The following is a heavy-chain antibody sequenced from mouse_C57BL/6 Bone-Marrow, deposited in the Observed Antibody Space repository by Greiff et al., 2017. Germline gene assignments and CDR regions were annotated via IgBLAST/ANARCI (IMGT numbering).Heavy chain of an antibody. CDR1: GYTFTSSC. Sequence: QVQLQQPGTELVKPGASVKLSCTASGYTFTSSCMHWVKQRPGQGLEWIGNINPSNGGTNYNEKFKSKATLTVDKSSSSAYMQLSSLTSEDSAVYYGTERGVYYDDGYWGQGTLVTVSA. CDR2: INPSNGGT. CDR3: TERGVYYDDGY. J-gene: IGHJ3*01. D-gene: IGHD2-4*01. V-gene: IGHV1-53*01.